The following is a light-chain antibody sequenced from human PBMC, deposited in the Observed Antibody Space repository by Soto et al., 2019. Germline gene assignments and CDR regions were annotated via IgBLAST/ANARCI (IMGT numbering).Light chain of an antibody. CDR3: QQYVSSPHSFT. CDR2: GAS. V-gene: IGKV3-20*01. J-gene: IGKJ3*01. Sequence: EIVLTQSPGTLSLSPGERATLSCRASQSVSSSWLAWYLQKPGQAPRLLIYGASSRATGIPDRFSGSGSGTDFTLTISRLEPEDFAVYYCQQYVSSPHSFTFGPGTKVDIK. CDR1: QSVSSSW.